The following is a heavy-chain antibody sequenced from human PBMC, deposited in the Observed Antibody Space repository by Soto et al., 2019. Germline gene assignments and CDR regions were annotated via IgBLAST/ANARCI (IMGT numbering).Heavy chain of an antibody. V-gene: IGHV4-34*01. CDR2: IHHTGGT. CDR1: GGSVNGYY. CDR3: ATRITVFGLLIPPFDP. Sequence: SETLSLTCAVYGGSVNGYYWNWIRQPPGKGLEWIGEIHHTGGTHYNPSLKSRVTMSVDTSKNQFSLRLISVTAADTAIYYCATRITVFGLLIPPFDPWGQGTQVTVSS. J-gene: IGHJ5*02. D-gene: IGHD3-3*01.